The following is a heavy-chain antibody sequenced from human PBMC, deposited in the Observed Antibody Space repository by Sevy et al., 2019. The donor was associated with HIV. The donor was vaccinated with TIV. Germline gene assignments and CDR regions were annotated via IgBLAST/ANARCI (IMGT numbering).Heavy chain of an antibody. CDR2: ISWNSGSI. Sequence: GGSLRLSCAASGFTFDDYAMHWVRQAPGKGLEWVSGISWNSGSIGYADSVKGRFTISRDNAKNSLYLQMNSLRAEDTALYYCAKAILGGSYYYFDYWGQGTLVTVSS. CDR1: GFTFDDYA. CDR3: AKAILGGSYYYFDY. V-gene: IGHV3-9*01. D-gene: IGHD1-26*01. J-gene: IGHJ4*02.